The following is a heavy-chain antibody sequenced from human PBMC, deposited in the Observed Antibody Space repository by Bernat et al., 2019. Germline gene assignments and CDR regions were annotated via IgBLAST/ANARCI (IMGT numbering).Heavy chain of an antibody. V-gene: IGHV3-48*03. D-gene: IGHD3-16*01. CDR1: GFTFSSYE. J-gene: IGHJ5*02. CDR2: ISSAGGGSTI. Sequence: EVQLVESGGGLVQPGGSLRLSCVASGFTFSSYEMNWVRQAPGKGLEWVSYISSAGGGSTIYYAGSVKGRFTISRDNAKNSLYLQMNSLRADDTAVYYCAPYSIPGGCFDPWGRGTLVTVSS. CDR3: APYSIPGGCFDP.